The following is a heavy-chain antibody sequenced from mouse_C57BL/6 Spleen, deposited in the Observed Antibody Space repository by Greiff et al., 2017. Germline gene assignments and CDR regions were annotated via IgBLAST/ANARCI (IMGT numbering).Heavy chain of an antibody. CDR1: GYTFTSYT. CDR2: INPSSGYT. D-gene: IGHD1-1*01. J-gene: IGHJ3*01. CDR3: ARYGDYYGSWAWFAY. V-gene: IGHV1-4*01. Sequence: QVQLKQSGAELARPGASVKMSCKASGYTFTSYTMHWVKQRPGQGLEWIGYINPSSGYTKYNQKFKDKATLTADKSSSTAYMQLSSLTSEDSAVYYCARYGDYYGSWAWFAYWGQGTLVTVSA.